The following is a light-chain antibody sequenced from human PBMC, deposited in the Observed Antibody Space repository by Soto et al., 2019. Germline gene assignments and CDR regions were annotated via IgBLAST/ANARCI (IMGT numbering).Light chain of an antibody. CDR1: QSVSSS. J-gene: IGKJ4*01. V-gene: IGKV3-15*01. Sequence: EIVLTQSPGTLSLSPGERATLSCRASQSVSSSFLTWYQQKPGQAPRLLIYGASTRATDIPARFSGSGSGTEFTLTISSLQSEDFAVYYCQQYSNWPPVLTFGGGTKADIK. CDR3: QQYSNWPPVLT. CDR2: GAS.